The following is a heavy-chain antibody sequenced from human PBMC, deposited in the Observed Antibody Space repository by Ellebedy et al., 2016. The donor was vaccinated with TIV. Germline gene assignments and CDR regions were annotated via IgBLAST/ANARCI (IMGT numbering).Heavy chain of an antibody. J-gene: IGHJ6*02. CDR2: IWYDGSNK. Sequence: GESLKISCAASGLTFSSYGVHWVRQAPGKGLEWVAVIWYDGSNKYYADSVKGRFTISRDNSKNPLYLQMNSLRAEDTAVYYCARDEVYSSSWYAYYYYGMDVWGQGTTVTVSS. V-gene: IGHV3-33*01. D-gene: IGHD6-13*01. CDR1: GLTFSSYG. CDR3: ARDEVYSSSWYAYYYYGMDV.